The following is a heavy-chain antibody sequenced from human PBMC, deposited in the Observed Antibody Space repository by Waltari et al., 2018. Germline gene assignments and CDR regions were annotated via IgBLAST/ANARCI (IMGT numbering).Heavy chain of an antibody. CDR1: GYTFTSYA. Sequence: QIQLVQSGAEVKKPGASVKVSCKASGYTFTSYAMHWVRQAPGQRLEWMGWINAGNGNTRYSKKFQGRVTITRDTSASTAYMELSSLRSEDTAVYYCARARLRLPDYWGQGTLVTVSS. V-gene: IGHV1-3*01. CDR2: INAGNGNT. CDR3: ARARLRLPDY. J-gene: IGHJ4*02. D-gene: IGHD5-12*01.